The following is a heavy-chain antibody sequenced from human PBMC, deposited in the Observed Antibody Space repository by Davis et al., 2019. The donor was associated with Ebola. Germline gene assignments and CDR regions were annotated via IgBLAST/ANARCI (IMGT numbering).Heavy chain of an antibody. V-gene: IGHV4-39*01. J-gene: IGHJ4*02. D-gene: IGHD2-2*01. CDR3: ARHEYTSSSSPFDY. Sequence: MPSETLSLTCTVSGGSISSSSYYWGWIRQPPGKGLEWIGSIYYSGSTYYNPSLKSRVTISVDTSKNQFSLKLNSVTAADTAVYYCARHEYTSSSSPFDYWGQGTLVTVSS. CDR1: GGSISSSSYY. CDR2: IYYSGST.